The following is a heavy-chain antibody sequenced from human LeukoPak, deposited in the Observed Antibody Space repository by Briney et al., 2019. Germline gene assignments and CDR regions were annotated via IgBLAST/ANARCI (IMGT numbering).Heavy chain of an antibody. J-gene: IGHJ4*02. D-gene: IGHD3-22*01. V-gene: IGHV4-4*02. Sequence: GSLRLSCAASGFTFSSYSMNWVRQAPGKGLEWIGEIYHSGSTNYNPSLKSRVTISVDKSKNQFSLKLSSVTAADTAVYYCARVFGLDYYDSITDYWGQGTLVTVSS. CDR2: IYHSGST. CDR1: GFTFSSYSM. CDR3: ARVFGLDYYDSITDY.